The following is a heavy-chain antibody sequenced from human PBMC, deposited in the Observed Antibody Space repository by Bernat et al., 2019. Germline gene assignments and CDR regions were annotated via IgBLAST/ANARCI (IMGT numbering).Heavy chain of an antibody. Sequence: QVQLVESGGGLVKSGGSLRLSCAASGFTFTDYYMNWIRQAPGKGLEWIGYIYYSGSTYYNPSLKSRVTISVDTSKNQFSLKLSSVTAADTAVYYCARVYCSSTSCRFDYWGQGTLVTVSS. D-gene: IGHD2-2*01. CDR3: ARVYCSSTSCRFDY. V-gene: IGHV4-30-4*08. CDR2: IYYSGST. CDR1: GFTFTDYY. J-gene: IGHJ4*02.